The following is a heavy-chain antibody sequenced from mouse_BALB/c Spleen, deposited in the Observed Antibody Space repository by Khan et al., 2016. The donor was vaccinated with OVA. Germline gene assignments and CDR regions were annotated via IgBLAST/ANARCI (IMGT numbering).Heavy chain of an antibody. V-gene: IGHV1-5*01. D-gene: IGHD2-1*01. CDR2: IYPGNSDI. Sequence: VQLQQSGTVLARPGASVKMSCKASGYTFTSYWMHWVKQRPGQGLEWIGAIYPGNSDINYNQKFKGKAKLTAVTSTSTAYRELNSLTNEDSAVYYCTRNGFGNYESWDYWGQGTTLTVSS. J-gene: IGHJ2*01. CDR1: GYTFTSYW. CDR3: TRNGFGNYESWDY.